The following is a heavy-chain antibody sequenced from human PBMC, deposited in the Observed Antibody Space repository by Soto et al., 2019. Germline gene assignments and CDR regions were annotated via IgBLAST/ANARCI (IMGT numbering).Heavy chain of an antibody. CDR1: GGTLSSFINYP. V-gene: IGHV1-69*06. D-gene: IGHD3-3*01. Sequence: QMQLVQSGAEVKKPGSSVKVSCKASGGTLSSFINYPINWVRQAPGQGLEWMGGIVPNVGTVNSAQKFQGRVTITADKSTGTAYMELSSLISEDTALYYCARRDTSGFLRYFDNWGQGTLVTVSS. CDR2: IVPNVGTV. CDR3: ARRDTSGFLRYFDN. J-gene: IGHJ4*02.